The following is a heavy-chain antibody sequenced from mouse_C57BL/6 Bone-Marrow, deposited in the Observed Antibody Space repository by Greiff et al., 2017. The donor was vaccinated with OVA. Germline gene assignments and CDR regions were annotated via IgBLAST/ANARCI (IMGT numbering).Heavy chain of an antibody. D-gene: IGHD3-2*02. J-gene: IGHJ4*01. CDR1: GYTFTDYN. V-gene: IGHV1-22*01. CDR3: ARSGTAQATRAMDY. Sequence: EVQLQQSGPELVKPGASVKMSCKASGYTFTDYNMHWVKQSHGKSLEWIGYINPNNGGTSYNQKFKGKATLTVNKSSSPAYMELRSLTSEDSAVYYCARSGTAQATRAMDYWGQGTSVTVSS. CDR2: INPNNGGT.